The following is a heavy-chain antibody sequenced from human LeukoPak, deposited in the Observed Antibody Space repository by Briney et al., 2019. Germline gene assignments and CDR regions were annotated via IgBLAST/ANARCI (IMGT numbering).Heavy chain of an antibody. J-gene: IGHJ4*02. CDR1: VFTLTNYG. CDR3: ASSHPRVGSRYYDSSGYYYYFDY. CDR2: VWSDGTNK. V-gene: IGHV3-33*01. Sequence: GGSLRLSCAASVFTLTNYGMHWVREARGQGLEWGAVVWSDGTNKYYADSAKGRFTISRDNSKNTVYVQMNSPRVEDTAVYYCASSHPRVGSRYYDSSGYYYYFDYWGQGTLVTVSS. D-gene: IGHD3-22*01.